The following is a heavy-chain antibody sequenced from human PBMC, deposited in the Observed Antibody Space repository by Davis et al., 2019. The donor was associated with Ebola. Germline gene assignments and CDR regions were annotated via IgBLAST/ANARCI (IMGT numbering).Heavy chain of an antibody. V-gene: IGHV3-23*03. Sequence: GESLKISCAASGFSFSSYAMSWVRQAPGRGLEWVSSVNSGGSGTYYADSVKGRFTISRDNAKKSLYLQMNSLRAEDTALYFCAKDIGAYDSTGSYFDLWGQGTLVTVSS. D-gene: IGHD3-22*01. CDR1: GFSFSSYA. CDR2: VNSGGSGT. J-gene: IGHJ4*02. CDR3: AKDIGAYDSTGSYFDL.